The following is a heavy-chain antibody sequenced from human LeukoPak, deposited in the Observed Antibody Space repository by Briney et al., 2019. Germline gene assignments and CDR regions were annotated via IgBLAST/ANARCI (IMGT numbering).Heavy chain of an antibody. D-gene: IGHD6-6*01. Sequence: GGSLRLSCAASGFTFSSYWLHWVRQAPGKGLVWVSRINTDGSSTSYADSVKGRFTISRDNAKNTLYLQMNSLRAEDTAVYYCARDMYSSSPEGADYWGQGTLVTVSS. CDR2: INTDGSST. V-gene: IGHV3-74*01. J-gene: IGHJ4*02. CDR3: ARDMYSSSPEGADY. CDR1: GFTFSSYW.